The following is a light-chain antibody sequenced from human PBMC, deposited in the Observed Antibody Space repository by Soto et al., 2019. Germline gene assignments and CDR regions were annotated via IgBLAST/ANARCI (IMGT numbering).Light chain of an antibody. V-gene: IGLV2-14*01. CDR2: EVT. CDR3: SSYTTSSTRV. Sequence: QSVLTQPASVSGSPGQSITISCTGTSSDVGGYNYVSWYQHHPGKVPKLIIYEVTNRPSGVSNRFSGSKSGNTASLTISGLQAEDEADYYCSSYTTSSTRVFGPGTKVTVL. CDR1: SSDVGGYNY. J-gene: IGLJ1*01.